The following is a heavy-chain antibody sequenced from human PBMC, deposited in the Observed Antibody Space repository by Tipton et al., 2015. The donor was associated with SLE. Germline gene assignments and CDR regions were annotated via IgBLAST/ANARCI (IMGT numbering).Heavy chain of an antibody. D-gene: IGHD3-16*01. CDR2: IHYSGST. J-gene: IGHJ5*02. Sequence: LRLSCTVSGGSISSKNYYWGWIRQPPGKGLEWIGSIHYSGSTYDNPSFKSRVTISVDTSKNQFSLKLSSVTAADTAVYYCARGISWGWFDPWGQGTLVTVSS. CDR3: ARGISWGWFDP. CDR1: GGSISSKNYY. V-gene: IGHV4-39*07.